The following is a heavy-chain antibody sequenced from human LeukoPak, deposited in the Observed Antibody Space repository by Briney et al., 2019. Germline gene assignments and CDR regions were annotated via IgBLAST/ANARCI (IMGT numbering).Heavy chain of an antibody. CDR3: ARDPYGSGSYYNWFDP. V-gene: IGHV3-11*01. Sequence: GGSLRLSCAASGFTFSDYYMSWIRQAPGKGLEWVSYISSSGSTIYYADSVKGRFTISRDNAQNSLYLQMNSLRAEDTAVYYCARDPYGSGSYYNWFDPWGQGTLVTVSS. D-gene: IGHD3-10*01. CDR2: ISSSGSTI. CDR1: GFTFSDYY. J-gene: IGHJ5*02.